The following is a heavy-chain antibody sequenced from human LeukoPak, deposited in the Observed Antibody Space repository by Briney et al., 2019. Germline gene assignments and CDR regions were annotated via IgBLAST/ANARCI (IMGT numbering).Heavy chain of an antibody. J-gene: IGHJ4*02. V-gene: IGHV4-39*01. D-gene: IGHD2-8*01. CDR3: ARRDVLTVYAIQY. Sequence: PSETLSLTCTVPGGSISSSSYYWGWIRQPPGKGLEWIGSIYYSGSTYYNPSLKSRVTISVDTSKNQFSLKLSSVTAADTAVYYCARRDVLTVYAIQYWGQGTLVTVSS. CDR1: GGSISSSSYY. CDR2: IYYSGST.